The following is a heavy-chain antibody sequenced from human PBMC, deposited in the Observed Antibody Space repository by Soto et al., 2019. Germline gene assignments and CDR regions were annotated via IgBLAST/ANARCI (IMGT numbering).Heavy chain of an antibody. J-gene: IGHJ5*02. CDR2: IYYSGST. V-gene: IGHV4-61*01. CDR1: GGSVSSGSYY. CDR3: ARERKGIAAAGYWFDP. Sequence: LSETLSLTCTVSGGSVSSGSYYWSWIRQPPGKGLEWIGYIYYSGSTNYNPSLKSRVTISVDTSKNQFSLKLSSVTAADTAVYYCARERKGIAAAGYWFDPWGQGTLVTVSS. D-gene: IGHD6-13*01.